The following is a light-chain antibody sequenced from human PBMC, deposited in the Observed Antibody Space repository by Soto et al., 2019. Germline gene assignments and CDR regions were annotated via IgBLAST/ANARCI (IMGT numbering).Light chain of an antibody. Sequence: IQLTQSPSSLSASVGDRVTITCRACQGISSYLAWYQQKPGKAPKLLIFATSTLQSGVPSRFSGSGSGTDFTLTISSLQPEDFVTYFCQQVNSYPLSFGPGTKVDIK. CDR2: ATS. CDR3: QQVNSYPLS. J-gene: IGKJ3*01. V-gene: IGKV1-9*01. CDR1: QGISSY.